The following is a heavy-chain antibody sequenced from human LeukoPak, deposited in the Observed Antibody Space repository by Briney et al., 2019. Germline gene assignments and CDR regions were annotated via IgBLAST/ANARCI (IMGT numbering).Heavy chain of an antibody. D-gene: IGHD3-22*01. J-gene: IGHJ4*02. CDR3: ARDRMGYYGFDY. CDR1: GGSISSGGYY. CDR2: IYHSGST. Sequence: PSETLSLTCTVSGGSISSGGYYWSWIRQPPGKGLEWIGYIYHSGSTYYNPSLKSRVTISVDRSKNQFSLKLSSVTAADTAVYYCARDRMGYYGFDYWGQGTLVTVSS. V-gene: IGHV4-30-2*01.